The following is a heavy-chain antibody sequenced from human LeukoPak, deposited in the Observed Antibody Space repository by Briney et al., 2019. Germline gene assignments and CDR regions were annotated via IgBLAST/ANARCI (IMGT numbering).Heavy chain of an antibody. D-gene: IGHD6-13*01. Sequence: QPGGPLRLSCAASGFTFSSYGMHWVRQAPGKGLEWVAFIRYDGSNKYYADSVKGRFTISRDNSKNTLYLRMNSLRAEDTAVYYCAKDYRYAIAAAGRQYNWFDSWGQGTLVTVSS. J-gene: IGHJ5*01. CDR1: GFTFSSYG. V-gene: IGHV3-30*02. CDR2: IRYDGSNK. CDR3: AKDYRYAIAAAGRQYNWFDS.